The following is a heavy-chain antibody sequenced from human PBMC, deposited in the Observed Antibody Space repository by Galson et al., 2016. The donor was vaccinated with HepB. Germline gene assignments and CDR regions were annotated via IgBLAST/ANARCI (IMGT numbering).Heavy chain of an antibody. J-gene: IGHJ4*02. V-gene: IGHV4-4*02. CDR1: GVSISSSNW. CDR3: ARVLQGCSASSCYQDS. Sequence: LTCVVSGVSISSSNWWTWVRQPPGKGLEWIGEIHHRGTTYYSPSLKTRVIISVDKSRNEFSLKLNSVTAADTALYYCARVLQGCSASSCYQDSWSPGTLVTVSS. D-gene: IGHD2-15*01. CDR2: IHHRGTT.